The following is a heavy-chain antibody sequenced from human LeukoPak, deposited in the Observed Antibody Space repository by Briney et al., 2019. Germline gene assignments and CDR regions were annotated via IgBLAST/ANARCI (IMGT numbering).Heavy chain of an antibody. CDR2: ISGSGGST. J-gene: IGHJ5*02. V-gene: IGHV3-23*01. Sequence: GESLRLSCAASGFTFSSYAMSWVRQAPGKGLEWVSAISGSGGSTYYADSVKGRFTISRDNSKNTLYLQMNSLRAEDTAVYYCAKNYDFWSGYSNWFDPWGQGTLVTVSS. CDR3: AKNYDFWSGYSNWFDP. D-gene: IGHD3-3*01. CDR1: GFTFSSYA.